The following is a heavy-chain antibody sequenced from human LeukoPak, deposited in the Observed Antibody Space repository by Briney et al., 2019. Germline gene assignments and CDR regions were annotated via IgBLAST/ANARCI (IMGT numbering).Heavy chain of an antibody. CDR2: ISSSSSYI. CDR3: AAIRYCSSTSCYLP. Sequence: PGGSLRLSCAASGFTFSNYYMNWVRQAPGKGLEWVSSISSSSSYIYYADSVKGRFTISRDNAKNSLYLQMNSLRAEDTAVYYCAAIRYCSSTSCYLPWGQGTLVTVPS. V-gene: IGHV3-21*01. CDR1: GFTFSNYY. D-gene: IGHD2-2*01. J-gene: IGHJ5*02.